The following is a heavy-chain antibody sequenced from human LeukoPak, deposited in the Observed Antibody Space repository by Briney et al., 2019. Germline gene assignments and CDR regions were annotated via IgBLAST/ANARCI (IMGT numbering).Heavy chain of an antibody. CDR1: GLTFSRHG. CDR3: ARDRAWNYFDY. D-gene: IGHD3-3*01. CDR2: ISNDGSRK. Sequence: GRSLRLSCAPSGLTFSRHGMHWVRQAPGKGLEWVAIISNDGSRKYYAHSVEGRFTISRDNSKNTLYLQMDSLRAEDTAVHYCARDRAWNYFDYWGQGTLVTVSS. V-gene: IGHV3-30*03. J-gene: IGHJ4*02.